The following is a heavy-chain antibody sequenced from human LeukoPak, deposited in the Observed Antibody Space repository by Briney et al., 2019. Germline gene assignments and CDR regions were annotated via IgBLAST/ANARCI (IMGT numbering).Heavy chain of an antibody. J-gene: IGHJ5*02. CDR3: AIHMVRGVISWFDP. CDR2: MNPNSGNT. V-gene: IGHV1-8*03. CDR1: GYTFTSYD. Sequence: ASVKVFCKASGYTFTSYDINWVRQATGQGLEWMGWMNPNSGNTGYAQKFQGRVTITRNTSISTAYMELSSLRSEDTAVYYCAIHMVRGVISWFDPWGQGTLVTVSS. D-gene: IGHD3-10*01.